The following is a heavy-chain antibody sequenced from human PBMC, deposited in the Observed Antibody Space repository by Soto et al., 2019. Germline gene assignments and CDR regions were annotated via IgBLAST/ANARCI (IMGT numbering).Heavy chain of an antibody. V-gene: IGHV1-69*01. CDR2: IIPIPGTA. J-gene: IGHJ6*02. D-gene: IGHD2-2*01. CDR1: GGTFGSYA. CDR3: ARSQGSSTSLAIYYYYYYGMDV. Sequence: QVQLVQSGAEVKKPGSSVKVSCKASGGTFGSYAISWVRQAPGQGLEWMGGIIPIPGTANYAQKFQGRVTIAADESTSTAYMELSSLRSEDTAVYYCARSQGSSTSLAIYYYYYYGMDVWSQGTTVTVSS.